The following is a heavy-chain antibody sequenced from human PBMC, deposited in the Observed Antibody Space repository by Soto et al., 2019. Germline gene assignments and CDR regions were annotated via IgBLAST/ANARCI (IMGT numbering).Heavy chain of an antibody. D-gene: IGHD5-12*01. CDR3: ARQRDIVATNYYYYMDV. Sequence: SETLSLTCTVSGGSISSSSYYWGWIRQPPGKGLEWIGSIYYSGSTYYNPSLKSRVTISVDTSKNQFSLKLSSVTAADTAVYYCARQRDIVATNYYYYMDVWGKGTTVTVSS. J-gene: IGHJ6*03. CDR2: IYYSGST. V-gene: IGHV4-39*01. CDR1: GGSISSSSYY.